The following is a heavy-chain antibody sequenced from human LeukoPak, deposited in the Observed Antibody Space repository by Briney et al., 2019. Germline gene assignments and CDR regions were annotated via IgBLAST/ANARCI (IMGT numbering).Heavy chain of an antibody. CDR3: ARKLWFGDTGLLDAFDI. V-gene: IGHV4-39*01. CDR2: IYYSGST. D-gene: IGHD3-10*01. Sequence: PSETLSLTCTVSGGSISSNSYYWGWIRQPPGKGLEWIGSIYYSGSTYYNPSLKSRVTISVDTSKNQFSLKLSSVTAADTAVYYCARKLWFGDTGLLDAFDIWGQGTMVTVSS. J-gene: IGHJ3*02. CDR1: GGSISSNSYY.